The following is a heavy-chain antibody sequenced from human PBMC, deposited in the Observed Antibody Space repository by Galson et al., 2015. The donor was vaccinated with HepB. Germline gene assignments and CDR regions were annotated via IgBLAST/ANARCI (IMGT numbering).Heavy chain of an antibody. CDR1: GATFTSYS. V-gene: IGHV1-69*13. J-gene: IGHJ1*01. CDR3: ASHTSGYYLAENFQH. CDR2: VIPISGTA. Sequence: SVKVSCKASGATFTSYSISWVRQAPGQGLEWTGGVIPISGTAAYAQKFQGRVTIIADERTGTVYMELSSLRSEDTALYYCASHTSGYYLAENFQHWGQGTL. D-gene: IGHD3-22*01.